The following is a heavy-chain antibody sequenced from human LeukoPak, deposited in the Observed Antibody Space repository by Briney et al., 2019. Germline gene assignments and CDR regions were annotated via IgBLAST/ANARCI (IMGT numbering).Heavy chain of an antibody. Sequence: ASVKVSCKASGYTFTSYGISWVRQAPGQGLEWMGWISAYNGNTNYAQKLQGRVTMTTDTSTSTAYMELRSLRSDDTAVCYCARVSDIVATILETDFDYWGQGTLVTVSS. J-gene: IGHJ4*02. CDR2: ISAYNGNT. CDR3: ARVSDIVATILETDFDY. D-gene: IGHD5-12*01. CDR1: GYTFTSYG. V-gene: IGHV1-18*01.